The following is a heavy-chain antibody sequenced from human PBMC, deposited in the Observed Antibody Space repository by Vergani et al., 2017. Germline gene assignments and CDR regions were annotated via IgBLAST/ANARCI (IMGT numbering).Heavy chain of an antibody. J-gene: IGHJ6*02. CDR1: GGSFSGYY. CDR3: AREYYDFWSGYFGYYYGMDV. V-gene: IGHV4-34*01. D-gene: IGHD3-3*01. Sequence: QVQLQQWGAGLLKPSETLSLTCAVYGGSFSGYYWSWIRQPPGKGLEWIGEINHSGSTNYNPSLKSRVTISVDTSKNQFSLKLSSVTAADTAVYYCAREYYDFWSGYFGYYYGMDVWGQGTTVTVSS. CDR2: INHSGST.